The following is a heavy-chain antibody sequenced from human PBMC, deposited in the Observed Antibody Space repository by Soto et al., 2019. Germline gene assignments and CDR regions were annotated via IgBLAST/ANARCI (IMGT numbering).Heavy chain of an antibody. D-gene: IGHD3-22*01. CDR3: ARVGDSSGYYYSAY. V-gene: IGHV3-21*01. CDR2: ISSSSSYI. J-gene: IGHJ4*02. CDR1: GFTFSSYS. Sequence: PGGSLRLSCAASGFTFSSYSMNWVRQAPGKGLEWVSSISSSSSYIYYADSVKGRFTISRDNAKNSLYLQMNGLRAEDTAVYYCARVGDSSGYYYSAYWGQGTLVTVSS.